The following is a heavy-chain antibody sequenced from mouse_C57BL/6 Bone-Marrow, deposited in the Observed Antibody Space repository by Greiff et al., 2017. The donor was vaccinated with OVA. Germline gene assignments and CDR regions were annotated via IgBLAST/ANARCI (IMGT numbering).Heavy chain of an antibody. J-gene: IGHJ3*01. D-gene: IGHD2-3*01. V-gene: IGHV3-6*01. CDR2: ISYDGSN. CDR3: AREGYYLAWFAD. Sequence: EVQLQESGPGLVKPSQSLSLTCSVTGYSITSGYYWNWIRQFPGNKLEWMGYISYDGSNNYNPSLQNRISITRDTSKNQFILKLNSVTTEDTATYYCAREGYYLAWFADWGQGTLVTVSA. CDR1: GYSITSGYY.